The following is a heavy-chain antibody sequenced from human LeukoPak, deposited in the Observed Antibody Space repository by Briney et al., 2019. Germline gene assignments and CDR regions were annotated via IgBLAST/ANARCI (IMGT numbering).Heavy chain of an antibody. CDR3: ARGLPAATHYYYYYMDV. Sequence: ASVKVSCKASGYTFTGYYMHWVRQAPGQGLEWMGWINPNSGGTNYAQKFQGRVTMTRDTSISTAYMELSRLRSEDTAVYYCARGLPAATHYYYYYMDVWGKGTTVTVSS. J-gene: IGHJ6*03. D-gene: IGHD2-2*01. V-gene: IGHV1-2*02. CDR1: GYTFTGYY. CDR2: INPNSGGT.